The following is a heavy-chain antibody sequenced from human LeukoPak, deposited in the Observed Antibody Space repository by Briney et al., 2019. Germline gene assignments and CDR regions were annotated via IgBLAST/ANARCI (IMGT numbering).Heavy chain of an antibody. CDR2: INPNSGVT. V-gene: IGHV1-2*02. Sequence: GASVKVSCKASGYIFTGYQIHWVRQAPGQGLEWVGRINPNSGVTDFPQKFQGRVTVTRDTPTKTVYMDLTSLRFDDTAVYYCARRPLSGGLLYLDYLGQGTLVNGSS. J-gene: IGHJ4*01. CDR3: ARRPLSGGLLYLDY. D-gene: IGHD2/OR15-2a*01. CDR1: GYIFTGYQ.